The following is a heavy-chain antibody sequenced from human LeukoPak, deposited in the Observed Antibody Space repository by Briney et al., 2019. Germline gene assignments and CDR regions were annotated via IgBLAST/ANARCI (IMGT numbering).Heavy chain of an antibody. CDR1: GGSVSSGSYY. CDR3: AREGPSFWSGPDYGMDV. J-gene: IGHJ6*02. CDR2: IYYSGST. D-gene: IGHD3-3*01. Sequence: SETLSLTCTVSGGSVSSGSYYWSWIRQPPGKGLEWIGYIYYSGSTNYNPSLKSRVTISVDTSKNQFSLKLSSVTAADTAVYYCAREGPSFWSGPDYGMDVWGQGTTVTVSS. V-gene: IGHV4-61*01.